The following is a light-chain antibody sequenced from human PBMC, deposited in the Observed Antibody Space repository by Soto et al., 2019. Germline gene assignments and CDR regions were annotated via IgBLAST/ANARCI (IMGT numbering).Light chain of an antibody. CDR3: SSYTSSSTL. Sequence: QSALTQPASVSGSPGQSITISCTGTSSDVGGYNYVSWYQQHPGKAPKLMIYDVSNRPSGVSNRFSGSKSGNTASLTISGLQAEGEADYYCSSYTSSSTLFGGGTQLTVL. CDR1: SSDVGGYNY. J-gene: IGLJ3*02. CDR2: DVS. V-gene: IGLV2-14*01.